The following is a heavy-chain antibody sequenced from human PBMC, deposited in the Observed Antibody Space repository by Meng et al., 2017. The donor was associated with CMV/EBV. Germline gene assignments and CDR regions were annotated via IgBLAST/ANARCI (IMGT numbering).Heavy chain of an antibody. CDR3: ARRGSYYGSGSYYNWFDP. J-gene: IGHJ5*02. Sequence: LGKSGGEGKKPGSSGKVSCKASGGTFSSYAISWVRQAPGQGLEWMGGIIPIFGTANYAQKFQGRVTITADESTSTAYMELSSLRSEDTAVYYCARRGSYYGSGSYYNWFDPWGQGTLVTVSS. D-gene: IGHD3-10*01. CDR2: IIPIFGTA. CDR1: GGTFSSYA. V-gene: IGHV1-69*01.